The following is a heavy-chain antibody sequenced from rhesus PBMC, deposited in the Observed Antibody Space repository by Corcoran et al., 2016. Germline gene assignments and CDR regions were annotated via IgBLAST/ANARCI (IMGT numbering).Heavy chain of an antibody. Sequence: ELQLVWTGGGWVQPVGCLRFYWVASGLPFSIFCMIWVRPAPGKGLEWVSAISSGGDSTFDADSVKGRFTIVRDNSKNTLSRQMNSLRAEDTAVYYCAKDWDYWGQGVLVTVSS. CDR1: GLPFSIFC. J-gene: IGHJ4*01. CDR3: AKDWDY. V-gene: IGHV3S5*01. CDR2: ISSGGDST.